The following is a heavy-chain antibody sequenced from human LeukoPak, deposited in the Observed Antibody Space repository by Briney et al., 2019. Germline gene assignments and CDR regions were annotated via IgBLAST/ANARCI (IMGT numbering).Heavy chain of an antibody. Sequence: GGSLRLSCAASGFTFSSYAMHWVRQAPGKGLEWVGVISYDGSNKYYADSVKGRFTISRDNSKNTLYLQMNSLRAEDTAVYYCARDLIWFGELLLDYWGQGTLVTVSS. CDR3: ARDLIWFGELLLDY. V-gene: IGHV3-30*04. CDR2: ISYDGSNK. D-gene: IGHD3-10*01. J-gene: IGHJ4*02. CDR1: GFTFSSYA.